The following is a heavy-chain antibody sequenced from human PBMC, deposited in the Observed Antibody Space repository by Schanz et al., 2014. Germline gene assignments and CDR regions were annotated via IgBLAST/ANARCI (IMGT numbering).Heavy chain of an antibody. Sequence: QVQVVQSGAELKKPGASVKVSCKASGYTFSSHGIHWLRQAPGQSLEWMGWINTGSGDTKYSQNFQGRVTITRDTSATTAYMELTNLRSEDTAVYYCARDLPYCDGGKCYSDGFDVWGQGTLVTVSS. CDR2: INTGSGDT. V-gene: IGHV1-3*04. CDR3: ARDLPYCDGGKCYSDGFDV. D-gene: IGHD2-21*01. CDR1: GYTFSSHG. J-gene: IGHJ3*01.